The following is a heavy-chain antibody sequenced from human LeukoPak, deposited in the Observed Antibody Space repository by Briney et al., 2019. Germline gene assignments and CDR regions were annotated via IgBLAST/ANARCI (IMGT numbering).Heavy chain of an antibody. CDR2: IYTSGST. CDR3: ARDRLIAVAGNWFDP. J-gene: IGHJ5*02. D-gene: IGHD6-19*01. V-gene: IGHV4-4*07. Sequence: SETLSLTCTVSGGSISSYYWSWIRQPAGKGLEWIGRIYTSGSTNYNPSLKSRATISVDKSKNQFSLKLSSVTAADTAVYYCARDRLIAVAGNWFDPWGQGTLVTVSS. CDR1: GGSISSYY.